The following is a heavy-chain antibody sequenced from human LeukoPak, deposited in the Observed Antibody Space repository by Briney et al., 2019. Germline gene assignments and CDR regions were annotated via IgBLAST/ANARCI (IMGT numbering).Heavy chain of an antibody. V-gene: IGHV4-39*07. D-gene: IGHD6-6*01. J-gene: IGHJ3*02. Sequence: SETLSLTCIVSGGSISSSSYYWGWIRQPPGKGLEWIGSIYYSGSTYYNPSLRSRVTMSVDRSKNQFSLKLSSVTAADTAVYYCARTSIAARRANAFDIWGLGTMVTVSS. CDR2: IYYSGST. CDR3: ARTSIAARRANAFDI. CDR1: GGSISSSSYY.